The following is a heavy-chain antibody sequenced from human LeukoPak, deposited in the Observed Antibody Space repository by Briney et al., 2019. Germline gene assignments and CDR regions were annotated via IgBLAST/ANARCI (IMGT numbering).Heavy chain of an antibody. CDR1: GFTFSSYW. CDR3: AREKPGIEAFDI. V-gene: IGHV3-74*01. Sequence: GGSLRLSCAASGFTFSSYWMHWVRQAPGKGLVWVSRINSDGSSTSYADSVKGRFTIPRDNAKNTLYLQMNSLRAEDTAVYYCAREKPGIEAFDIWGQGTMVTVSS. J-gene: IGHJ3*02. CDR2: INSDGSST.